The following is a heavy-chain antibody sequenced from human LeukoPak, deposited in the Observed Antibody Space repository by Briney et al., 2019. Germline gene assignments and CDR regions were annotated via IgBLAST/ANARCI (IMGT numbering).Heavy chain of an antibody. CDR1: GGSISSYY. Sequence: SETLSLTCTVSGGSISSYYWSWIRQPPGKGLERIGYIYYSGSTNYNPSLKSRVTISVDTSKNQFSLKLSSVTAADTAVYYCARLCGGDCLDAFDIWGQGTMVTVSS. V-gene: IGHV4-59*01. J-gene: IGHJ3*02. D-gene: IGHD2-21*02. CDR3: ARLCGGDCLDAFDI. CDR2: IYYSGST.